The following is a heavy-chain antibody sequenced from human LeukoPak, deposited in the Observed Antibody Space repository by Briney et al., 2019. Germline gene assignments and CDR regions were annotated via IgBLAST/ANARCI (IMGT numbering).Heavy chain of an antibody. J-gene: IGHJ4*02. CDR2: ISAYNGNT. CDR1: GYTFTSYS. D-gene: IGHD2-15*01. Sequence: GASVKVSCKASGYTFTSYSISWVRQAPGQGLEWMGWISAYNGNTNYAQKLQGRVTMTTDTSTSTAYMELRSLRSDDTAVYYCASKLGYCSGGSCYLLHWGQGTLVTVSS. V-gene: IGHV1-18*01. CDR3: ASKLGYCSGGSCYLLH.